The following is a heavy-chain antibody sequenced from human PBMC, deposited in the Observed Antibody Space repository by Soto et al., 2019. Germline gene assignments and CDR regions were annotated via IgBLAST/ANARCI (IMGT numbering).Heavy chain of an antibody. V-gene: IGHV1-46*01. J-gene: IGHJ4*02. CDR1: RYTFTSYY. CDR2: FNPSGGST. Sequence: ASVKVSCKASRYTFTSYYMHWVRQAPGQGLEWMGRFNPSGGSTIYAQKFEGRVTMTRDTSTSTVYMELSSLRSEDTAVYYCARTIAAAGIDYWGQGTLVTVSS. CDR3: ARTIAAAGIDY. D-gene: IGHD6-13*01.